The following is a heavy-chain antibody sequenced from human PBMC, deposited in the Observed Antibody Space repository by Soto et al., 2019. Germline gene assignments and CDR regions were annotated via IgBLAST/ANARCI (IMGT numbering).Heavy chain of an antibody. CDR3: ARRSYNGSGFYYDF. Sequence: GGSLRLSCAASGFTFSKYDMNWVRQVTGKGLEWVSTIGSTGDPYYTASLKGRFTVSRDNAKNSLYLHLSSLSAGETFVYYCARRSYNGSGFYYDFWGQGTLVTVSS. J-gene: IGHJ4*02. D-gene: IGHD3-22*01. CDR1: GFTFSKYD. V-gene: IGHV3-13*05. CDR2: IGSTGDP.